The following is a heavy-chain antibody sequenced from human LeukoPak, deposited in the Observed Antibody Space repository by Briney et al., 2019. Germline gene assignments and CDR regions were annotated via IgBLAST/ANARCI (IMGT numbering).Heavy chain of an antibody. CDR1: GYNFPNYW. CDR3: ARGRSIVGATTLDY. J-gene: IGHJ4*02. Sequence: GESLKISCRGSGYNFPNYWIAWVRQMPGKGLEWMGIIFPNDSDTRYSPSFQGQVTISADKSISTAYLQWSSLKASDTAMFYCARGRSIVGATTLDYWGQGTLVTVSS. V-gene: IGHV5-51*01. D-gene: IGHD1-26*01. CDR2: IFPNDSDT.